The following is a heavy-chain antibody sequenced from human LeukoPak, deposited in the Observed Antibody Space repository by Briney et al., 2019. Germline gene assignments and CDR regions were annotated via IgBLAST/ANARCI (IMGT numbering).Heavy chain of an antibody. V-gene: IGHV4-59*01. CDR2: IYYSGST. Sequence: PSETLSLTCTVSGGSISSYYWSWIRQPPGKGLEWIGYIYYSGSTNYNPSLKSRVTISVDTSKNQFSLKLSSVTAADTAVYYCARDVDWYFDLWGRGTLVTVSS. CDR3: ARDVDWYFDL. D-gene: IGHD2-21*01. J-gene: IGHJ2*01. CDR1: GGSISSYY.